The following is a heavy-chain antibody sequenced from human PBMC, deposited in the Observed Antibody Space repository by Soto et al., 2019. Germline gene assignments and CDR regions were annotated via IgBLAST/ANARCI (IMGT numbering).Heavy chain of an antibody. V-gene: IGHV3-30*18. CDR1: GFTFSSYG. CDR3: AKEDRIVGFDY. J-gene: IGHJ4*02. D-gene: IGHD1-26*01. Sequence: GGSLRLSCAASGFTFSSYGMHWVRQAPGKGLEWVAVISYDGSNKYYADSVKGRFTISRDNSKNTLYLQMNSLRAEDTAVYYCAKEDRIVGFDYWGQGTLVTVSS. CDR2: ISYDGSNK.